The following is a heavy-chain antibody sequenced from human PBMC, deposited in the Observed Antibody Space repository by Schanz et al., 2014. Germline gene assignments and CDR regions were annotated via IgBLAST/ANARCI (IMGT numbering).Heavy chain of an antibody. D-gene: IGHD3-10*01. CDR3: ARGRGFYDY. Sequence: QVHLVQSGAEVKKPGASVKVSCKASGYTFVSYSMHWVRQAPGQGLEWMGIINPSGGGTSYALRFQDRVTVTRDTSRSTVYMELSSLRSEDTAVHYCARGRGFYDYWGQGTLVTVSS. V-gene: IGHV1-46*01. J-gene: IGHJ4*02. CDR2: INPSGGGT. CDR1: GYTFVSYS.